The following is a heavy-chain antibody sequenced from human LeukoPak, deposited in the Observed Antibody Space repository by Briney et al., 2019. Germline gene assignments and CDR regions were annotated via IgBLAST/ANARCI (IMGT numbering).Heavy chain of an antibody. Sequence: KASQTLSLICTVSGGSISSGSYYWSWIRQPAGKGLEWIGRIYTSGSTNYNPSLKSRVTISVDTSKNQFSLKLSSVTAADTAVYYCARDPQGATHFDYWGQGTLVTVSS. CDR1: GGSISSGSYY. CDR3: ARDPQGATHFDY. J-gene: IGHJ4*02. D-gene: IGHD1-26*01. V-gene: IGHV4-61*02. CDR2: IYTSGST.